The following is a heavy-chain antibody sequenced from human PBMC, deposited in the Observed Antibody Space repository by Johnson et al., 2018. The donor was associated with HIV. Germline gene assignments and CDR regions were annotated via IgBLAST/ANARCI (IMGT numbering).Heavy chain of an antibody. CDR2: ISNDGNNR. Sequence: QVQLVESGGGVVQPGRSLRLSCAASGVTFRIYGFHWVRQAPGKGLEWVAFISNDGNNRYYTYPVKGRSTISRDNSKDMLYLQMNSLRAEEMAVYYCAKGRYGGAFDIWGQGTMVTVSS. V-gene: IGHV3-30*18. J-gene: IGHJ3*02. CDR3: AKGRYGGAFDI. CDR1: GVTFRIYG. D-gene: IGHD5-18*01.